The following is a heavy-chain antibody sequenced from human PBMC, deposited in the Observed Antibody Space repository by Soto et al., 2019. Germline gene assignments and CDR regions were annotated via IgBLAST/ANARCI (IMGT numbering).Heavy chain of an antibody. CDR3: APLVNIPDLVEA. CDR2: MIPITGQS. J-gene: IGHJ5*02. V-gene: IGHV1-8*01. Sequence: ASVKVCCRAYESAFKSYVVRWVRQASGQVIEWLGWMIPITGQSVPSWKFQGRVTLSTNDSATTTLMELTNLRSDDTAVYYCAPLVNIPDLVEAWGQGTLVTVS. CDR1: ESAFKSYV. D-gene: IGHD2-21*01.